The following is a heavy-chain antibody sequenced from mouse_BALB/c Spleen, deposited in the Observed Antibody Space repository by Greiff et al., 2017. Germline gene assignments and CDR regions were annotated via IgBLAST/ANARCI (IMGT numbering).Heavy chain of an antibody. Sequence: VQLKQSGPELVKPGASVKMSCKASGYTFTSYVMHWVKQKPGQGLEWIGYINPYNDGTKYNEKFKGNATLTSDKSSSTAYMELSSLTSEDSAVYYCASPLYDYDEAWFAYWGQGTLVTVSA. CDR3: ASPLYDYDEAWFAY. V-gene: IGHV1-14*01. D-gene: IGHD2-4*01. CDR2: INPYNDGT. CDR1: GYTFTSYV. J-gene: IGHJ3*01.